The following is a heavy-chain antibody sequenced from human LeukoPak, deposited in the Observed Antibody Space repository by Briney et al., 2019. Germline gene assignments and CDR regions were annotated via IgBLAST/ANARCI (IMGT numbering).Heavy chain of an antibody. J-gene: IGHJ4*02. V-gene: IGHV3-7*01. D-gene: IGHD6-25*01. CDR2: IKQDGSEK. CDR1: GFTFSSYW. CDR3: AREKRRVRLHSFFDY. Sequence: GGSLRLSCAASGFTFSSYWMSWVRQAPGKGLEWVANIKQDGSEKYYVDSVMGRFTISRDNAKNSLYLQMNSLRAEDTAMYYCAREKRRVRLHSFFDYWGQGTLITVSS.